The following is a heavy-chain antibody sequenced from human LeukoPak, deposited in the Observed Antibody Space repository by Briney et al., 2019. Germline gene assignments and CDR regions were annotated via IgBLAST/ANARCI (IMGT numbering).Heavy chain of an antibody. V-gene: IGHV1-69*16. Sequence: ASVKVSCKASGGTFSSYTTSWVRQAPGQGLEWMGRIIPILGIANYAQKFQGRVTITTDESTSTAYMELSSLRSEDTAVYYCARDRVSGYYSFDYWGQGTLVTVSS. J-gene: IGHJ4*02. D-gene: IGHD3-22*01. CDR3: ARDRVSGYYSFDY. CDR1: GGTFSSYT. CDR2: IIPILGIA.